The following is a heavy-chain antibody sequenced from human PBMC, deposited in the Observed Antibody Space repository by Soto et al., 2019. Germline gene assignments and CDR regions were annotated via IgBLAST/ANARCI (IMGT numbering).Heavy chain of an antibody. CDR1: GFTFSSYA. Sequence: EVQLLESGGGLVQPGGSLRLSCAASGFTFSSYAMSWVRQAPGKGLEWVSAISGSGGSTYYADSVKGRFTISRDNSKNTLYLQMNSRRGEDTAVYYCAKGGYSYGGGVDYWGQGTLVTVSS. CDR2: ISGSGGST. J-gene: IGHJ4*02. D-gene: IGHD5-18*01. CDR3: AKGGYSYGGGVDY. V-gene: IGHV3-23*01.